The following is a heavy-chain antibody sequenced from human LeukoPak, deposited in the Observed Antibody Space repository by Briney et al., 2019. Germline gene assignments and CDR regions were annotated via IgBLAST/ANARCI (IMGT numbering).Heavy chain of an antibody. Sequence: AGGSLRLSCAASGFTFSGYWMHWARQSPGKGLVWVSCINGDGSDTRYADSVKGRFTISRDNAKNSLYLQMNSLRAEDTAVYYCARDRPDIVVVPAAMQHYYYYYMDVWGKGTTVTVSS. CDR2: INGDGSDT. D-gene: IGHD2-2*01. V-gene: IGHV3-74*01. CDR3: ARDRPDIVVVPAAMQHYYYYYMDV. J-gene: IGHJ6*03. CDR1: GFTFSGYW.